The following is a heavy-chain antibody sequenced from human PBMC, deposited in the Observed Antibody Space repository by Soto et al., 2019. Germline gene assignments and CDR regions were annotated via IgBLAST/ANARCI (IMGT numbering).Heavy chain of an antibody. V-gene: IGHV3-23*01. D-gene: IGHD3-22*01. Sequence: LRLSCAASGFTFSSYAMSWVRQAPAKGLEWVSAISGSGGSTYYADSVKGRFTISRDNSKNTLYLQMNSIRAEDTAVYYCAKTRITMIVVVIAGYYFDYWSQGTLVIVSS. CDR3: AKTRITMIVVVIAGYYFDY. CDR2: ISGSGGST. J-gene: IGHJ4*02. CDR1: GFTFSSYA.